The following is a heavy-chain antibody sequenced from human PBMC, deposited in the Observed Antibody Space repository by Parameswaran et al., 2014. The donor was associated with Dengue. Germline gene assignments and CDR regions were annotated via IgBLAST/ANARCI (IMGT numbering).Heavy chain of an antibody. CDR3: ARDSFHNDILTGLGPRYYGMDV. CDR2: IKQDGSEK. D-gene: IGHD3-9*01. J-gene: IGHJ6*02. V-gene: IGHV3-7*03. Sequence: RWIRQPPGKGLEWVANIKQDGSEKYYVDSVKGRFTISRDNAKNSLYLQMNSLRAEDTAVYYCARDSFHNDILTGLGPRYYGMDVWGQGTTVTVSS.